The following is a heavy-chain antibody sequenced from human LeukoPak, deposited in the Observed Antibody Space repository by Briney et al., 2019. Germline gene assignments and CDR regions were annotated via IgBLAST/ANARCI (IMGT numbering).Heavy chain of an antibody. J-gene: IGHJ3*02. CDR2: IYPGDSDT. D-gene: IGHD2-2*01. CDR3: ARPSGSSTSPVRAFDI. Sequence: GESLKISCKGSGYSFTGYWIGWVRQMPGKGLEWMGIIYPGDSDTRYSPSFQGQVTISADKSISTAYLQWSSLKASDTAMYYCARPSGSSTSPVRAFDIWGQGTMVTVSS. CDR1: GYSFTGYW. V-gene: IGHV5-51*01.